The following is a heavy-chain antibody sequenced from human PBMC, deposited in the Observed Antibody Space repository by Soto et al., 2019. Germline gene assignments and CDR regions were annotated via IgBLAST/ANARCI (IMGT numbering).Heavy chain of an antibody. D-gene: IGHD3-10*01. CDR2: ISGSGGST. CDR1: GFTFSSYA. Sequence: PGGSLRLSCAASGFTFSSYAMSWVRQAPGKGLEWVSAISGSGGSTYYADSVKGRFTISRDNSKNTLYLQMNSLRAEDTAVYYCAKYRKVRGVIITAPYYYYYGMDVWGQGTTVTVSS. J-gene: IGHJ6*02. CDR3: AKYRKVRGVIITAPYYYYYGMDV. V-gene: IGHV3-23*01.